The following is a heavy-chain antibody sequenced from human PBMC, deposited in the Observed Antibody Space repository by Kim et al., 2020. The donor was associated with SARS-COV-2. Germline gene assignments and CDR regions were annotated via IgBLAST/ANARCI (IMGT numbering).Heavy chain of an antibody. Sequence: GGSLRLSCAGFGFTFSRYWMTWVRQAPGKGLEWVANIKEDGSEKYYVDSVKGRFTISRDNAKNSLYLQMNRLRAEDTAVYYCARDVSDGYTLGFSDYWGQGTQVTVSS. V-gene: IGHV3-7*03. D-gene: IGHD3-16*01. CDR3: ARDVSDGYTLGFSDY. J-gene: IGHJ4*02. CDR2: IKEDGSEK. CDR1: GFTFSRYW.